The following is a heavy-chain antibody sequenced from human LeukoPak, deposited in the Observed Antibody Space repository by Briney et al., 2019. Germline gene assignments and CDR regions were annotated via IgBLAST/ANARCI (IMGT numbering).Heavy chain of an antibody. CDR2: IYHSGST. D-gene: IGHD4-17*01. J-gene: IGHJ4*02. V-gene: IGHV4-38-2*02. Sequence: SETLSLTCTVSGYSISSGYYWGWIRQPPGKGLEWIGSIYHSGSTYYKPSLKSRVTISVDTSKNQFSLKLSSVTAADTAVYYCARESLYGVVDYWGQGTLVTVSS. CDR1: GYSISSGYY. CDR3: ARESLYGVVDY.